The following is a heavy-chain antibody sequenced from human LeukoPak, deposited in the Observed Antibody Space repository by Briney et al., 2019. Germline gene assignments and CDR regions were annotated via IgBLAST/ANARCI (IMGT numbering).Heavy chain of an antibody. CDR1: GFTFSSYA. CDR2: ISGSGGST. J-gene: IGHJ4*02. Sequence: GGSLRLSCAASGFTFSSYAMSWVRQAPGKGVEWVSAISGSGGSTYYADSVKGRFTISRDNSKNTLYLQMYSLRAEDTAVYYCAKGAGGVLYYFDYWGQGTLVTVSS. V-gene: IGHV3-23*01. CDR3: AKGAGGVLYYFDY. D-gene: IGHD3-16*01.